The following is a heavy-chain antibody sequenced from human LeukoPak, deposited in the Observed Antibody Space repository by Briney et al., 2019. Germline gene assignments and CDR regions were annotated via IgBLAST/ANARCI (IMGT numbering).Heavy chain of an antibody. V-gene: IGHV3-30*04. CDR3: ARVSRGYDYNYYYGMDV. J-gene: IGHJ6*04. CDR2: ISYDGSNK. D-gene: IGHD5-12*01. Sequence: GRSLRLSCAASGFTFSSYAMHWVRQAPGKGLEWVAVISYDGSNKYYADSVKGRFTISRDNSKNTLYLQMNSLRAEGTAVYYCARVSRGYDYNYYYGMDVWGKGTTVTVSS. CDR1: GFTFSSYA.